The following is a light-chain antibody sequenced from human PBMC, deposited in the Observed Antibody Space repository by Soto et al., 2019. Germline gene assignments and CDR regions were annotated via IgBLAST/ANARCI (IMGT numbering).Light chain of an antibody. CDR2: KAS. CDR3: QQYDSYSYT. V-gene: IGKV1-5*03. CDR1: QSINSR. Sequence: IQMTQSPSTRSASVGDRVTITCRASQSINSRLAWYQQKPGKAPNLLIYKASTLQSGIPSRFSGSGSGTEFTLTISSLQPDDFATYYCQQYDSYSYTFGQGTKVDIK. J-gene: IGKJ2*01.